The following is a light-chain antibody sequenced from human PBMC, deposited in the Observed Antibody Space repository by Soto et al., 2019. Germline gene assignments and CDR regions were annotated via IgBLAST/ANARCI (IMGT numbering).Light chain of an antibody. J-gene: IGKJ5*01. CDR2: AAS. Sequence: DIHLTQSPSTLSASAGDRVTITCRASQSIGNWLAWYQQRPGKAPKLLIYAASSLQSGVPSRFSGSGSGTEFTLTISSLQSEDFAVYYCQQYARWPITFGQGTRLEI. V-gene: IGKV1-5*01. CDR3: QQYARWPIT. CDR1: QSIGNW.